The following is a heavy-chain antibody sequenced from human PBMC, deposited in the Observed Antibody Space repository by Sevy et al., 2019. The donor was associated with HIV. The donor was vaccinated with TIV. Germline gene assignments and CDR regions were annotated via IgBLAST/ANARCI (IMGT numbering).Heavy chain of an antibody. J-gene: IGHJ4*02. CDR3: AREGCTKPHDY. CDR2: LSFGCGEI. CDR1: GFTFSKYS. Sequence: GGSLRLSCAASGFTFSKYSMSWVRQPPGKGLEWVSTLSFGCGEINYADSVKGRFTISGKNSKSSVYLQMNNLRPEDTAVYYCAREGCTKPHDYWGQGTLVTVSS. D-gene: IGHD2-8*01. V-gene: IGHV3-23*01.